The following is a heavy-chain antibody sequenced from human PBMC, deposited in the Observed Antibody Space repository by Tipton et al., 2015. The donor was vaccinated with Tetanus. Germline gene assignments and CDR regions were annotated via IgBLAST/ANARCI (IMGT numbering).Heavy chain of an antibody. D-gene: IGHD3-3*01. J-gene: IGHJ5*01. Sequence: SLRLSCAGSGFSFNNFGMNWVRQAPGKGLEWVSYISGTGSTIDYADSVKGRFTISRDNAKNSLYLQMNGLRDDDTAVYFCARDFRPIFGVAHPFDSWGQGTLVTVSS. CDR2: ISGTGSTI. CDR1: GFSFNNFG. V-gene: IGHV3-48*02. CDR3: ARDFRPIFGVAHPFDS.